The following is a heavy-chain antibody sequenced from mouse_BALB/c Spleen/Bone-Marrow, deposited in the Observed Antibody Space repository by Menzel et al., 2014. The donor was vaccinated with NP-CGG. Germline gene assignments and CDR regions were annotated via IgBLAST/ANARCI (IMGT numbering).Heavy chain of an antibody. CDR3: ARGLRHAMDY. V-gene: IGHV14-1*02. Sequence: VQLQQSGAELVRPGALVKLSCKASGFNIKDYYMHWVKQRPEQGLEWIGWIDPENGNTIYDPKFQGKASITADTSSNTANLQLSSLPSEDTAVYYCARGLRHAMDYWGQGTLVTVSS. J-gene: IGHJ4*01. CDR2: IDPENGNT. D-gene: IGHD2-4*01. CDR1: GFNIKDYY.